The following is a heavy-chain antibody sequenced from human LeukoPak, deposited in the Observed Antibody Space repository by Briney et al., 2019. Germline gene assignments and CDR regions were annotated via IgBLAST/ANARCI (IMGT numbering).Heavy chain of an antibody. CDR3: ASSGRANCGGECYFSDY. CDR2: ISPGGGTT. D-gene: IGHD2-21*01. J-gene: IGHJ4*02. Sequence: HPGGSLRLSCAVSGFAFGSEAMSWVRQSPARGLEWVASISPGGGTTYYADSVKGRFTISRDESKNTLYLQMNSLRLEDTAVYYCASSGRANCGGECYFSDYWGQGTLVTVSS. V-gene: IGHV3-23*01. CDR1: GFAFGSEA.